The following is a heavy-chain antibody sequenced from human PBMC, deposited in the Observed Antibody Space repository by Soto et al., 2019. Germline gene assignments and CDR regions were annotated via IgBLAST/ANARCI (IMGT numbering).Heavy chain of an antibody. Sequence: SETLSLTCNVSGASVSHGYWSWIRQPPGKALEWIGFMYFGGSFNYNPSLTSRATISVETSKNQFSMKLTSVTASDTAVYYCARDTRRRLLFDPTWGQGTLVTVSS. CDR3: ARDTRRRLLFDPT. J-gene: IGHJ5*02. CDR1: GASVSHGY. D-gene: IGHD2-21*02. V-gene: IGHV4-59*02. CDR2: MYFGGSF.